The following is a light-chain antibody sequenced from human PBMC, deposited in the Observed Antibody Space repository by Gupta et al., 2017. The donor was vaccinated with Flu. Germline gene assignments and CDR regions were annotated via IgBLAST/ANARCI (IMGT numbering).Light chain of an antibody. CDR2: GAS. CDR1: QTVSTAY. Sequence: EIVLTQSPGTLSLSPGERATLSCRASQTVSTAYLAWYQQKPGQAPRLLIYGASSRATGIPDRFSGSGSGTDFTLTIGRLEPEDFAVYYCHHYQTFGQGTKVEIK. CDR3: HHYQT. J-gene: IGKJ1*01. V-gene: IGKV3-20*01.